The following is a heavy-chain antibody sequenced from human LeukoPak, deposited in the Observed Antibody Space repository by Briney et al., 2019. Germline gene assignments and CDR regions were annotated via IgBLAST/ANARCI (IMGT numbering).Heavy chain of an antibody. CDR1: GFTFSSYS. CDR3: ARVGGSGLWYYYMDV. Sequence: PGGSLRLSCAASGFTFSSYSMNWVRQAPGKGLEWVSYISSSGSTIYYADSVKGRFTISRDNAKNSLYLQMNSLRAEDTAVYYCARVGGSGLWYYYMDVWGKGTTVTISS. J-gene: IGHJ6*03. CDR2: ISSSGSTI. D-gene: IGHD2-15*01. V-gene: IGHV3-48*04.